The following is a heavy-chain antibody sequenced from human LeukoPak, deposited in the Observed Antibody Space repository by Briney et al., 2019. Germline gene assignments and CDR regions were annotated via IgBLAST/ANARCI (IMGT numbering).Heavy chain of an antibody. V-gene: IGHV1-46*01. CDR3: ARAGDYYDSSGYTHFDY. CDR2: INPSGGST. D-gene: IGHD3-22*01. J-gene: IGHJ4*02. CDR1: GYTFTSYY. Sequence: ASVKVSCKASGYTFTSYYMHWVRQAPGQGLEWMGIINPSGGSTSYAQKFQGRVTMTRDTSTSTVYMELSSLRSEDTAVYYCARAGDYYDSSGYTHFDYWGQGTLVTVSS.